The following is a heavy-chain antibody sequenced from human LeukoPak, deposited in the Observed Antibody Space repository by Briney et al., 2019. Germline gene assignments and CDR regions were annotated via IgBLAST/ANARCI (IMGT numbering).Heavy chain of an antibody. CDR3: ARDQRLRYSSGWYEY. J-gene: IGHJ4*02. D-gene: IGHD6-19*01. CDR2: INAGNGNT. Sequence: ASVKVSCKASGYTFTSYAMHWVRQAPGQRLEWMGWINAGNGNTKYSQKFQGRVTITRDTSASTAYMELSSLRSEDTAVYYCARDQRLRYSSGWYEYWGQGTLVTVSS. V-gene: IGHV1-3*01. CDR1: GYTFTSYA.